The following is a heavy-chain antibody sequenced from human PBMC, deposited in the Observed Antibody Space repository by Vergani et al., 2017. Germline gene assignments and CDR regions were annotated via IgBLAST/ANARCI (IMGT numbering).Heavy chain of an antibody. V-gene: IGHV4-39*01. J-gene: IGHJ3*02. Sequence: QLQLQESGPGLVKPSETLSLTCTVPVGSISSSSYYWGWIRQPPGKGLEWIGSIYYSGSTYYNPSLKSRDTISVDTSKNQFSLKLSSVTAADTAVYYYARHTIKPIYYYDSSGYYGEAFDIWGQGTMVTVSS. CDR3: ARHTIKPIYYYDSSGYYGEAFDI. D-gene: IGHD3-22*01. CDR2: IYYSGST. CDR1: VGSISSSSYY.